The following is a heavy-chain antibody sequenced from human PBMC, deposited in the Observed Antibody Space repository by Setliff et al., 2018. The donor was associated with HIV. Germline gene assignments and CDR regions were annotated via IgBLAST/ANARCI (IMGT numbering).Heavy chain of an antibody. CDR2: IHYKGNI. CDR1: GDSIISGDYY. J-gene: IGHJ5*02. V-gene: IGHV4-30-4*08. Sequence: PSETLSLTCTVSGDSIISGDYYWSWIRQSPGKGLEWIGHIHYKGNIDYNASLKSRLAISSDTSKNQFSLNLSSFIAADTAIYFCARFTVVVFGAGEPSWFDPWGQGILVTVSS. CDR3: ARFTVVVFGAGEPSWFDP. D-gene: IGHD2-15*01.